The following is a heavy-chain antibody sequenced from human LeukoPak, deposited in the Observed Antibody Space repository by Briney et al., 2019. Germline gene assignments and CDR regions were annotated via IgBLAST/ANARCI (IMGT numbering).Heavy chain of an antibody. D-gene: IGHD3-16*01. CDR1: GGSISSYY. J-gene: IGHJ4*02. CDR3: ALGDYGGHDYFGY. CDR2: IYYSGST. Sequence: SETLSLTCTVSGGSISSYYWSWIRQPPGKRLEWIGYIYYSGSTNYNPSLKSRVTVSVDTSKNQFSLKLSSVTAADTAVYYCALGDYGGHDYFGYWGQGTLVTVSS. V-gene: IGHV4-59*01.